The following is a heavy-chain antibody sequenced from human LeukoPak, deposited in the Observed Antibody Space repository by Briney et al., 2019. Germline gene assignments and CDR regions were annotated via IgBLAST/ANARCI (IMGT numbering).Heavy chain of an antibody. CDR1: GFTVSSNY. CDR3: ARGPVTKFEI. V-gene: IGHV3-53*01. D-gene: IGHD4-17*01. CDR2: IYSGGTT. Sequence: PGGSLRLSCAASGFTVSSNYMSWVRQAPGKGLEWVSVIYSGGTTYYADSVKGRFTISRDNSNNTLYLQMNSLRAEDTAVYYCARGPVTKFEIWGQGTILTASS. J-gene: IGHJ3*02.